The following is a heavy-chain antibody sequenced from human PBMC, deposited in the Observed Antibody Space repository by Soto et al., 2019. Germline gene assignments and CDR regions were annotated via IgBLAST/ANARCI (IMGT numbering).Heavy chain of an antibody. V-gene: IGHV1-18*04. CDR3: AREGILGLFDAYDL. D-gene: IGHD3-3*01. J-gene: IGHJ3*01. CDR2: ISTHNGNT. CDR1: VFTSSG. Sequence: QDQLVQSGAEVKKPGASVKVSCKASVFTSSGISWVRQAPVQRLEWMGWISTHNGNTISAQKFQGRVIMTMDTSTTTVYMELRSLRPDDTAVYLCAREGILGLFDAYDLWGQGTMVTVSS.